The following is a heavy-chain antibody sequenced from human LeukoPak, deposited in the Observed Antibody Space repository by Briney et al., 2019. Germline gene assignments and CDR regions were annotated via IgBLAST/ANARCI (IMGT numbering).Heavy chain of an antibody. CDR1: GFTFSNYW. CDR2: IKEDGSEK. J-gene: IGHJ4*02. Sequence: GGSLRLSCVASGFTFSNYWMTWVRQAPGKGLEWVANIKEDGSEKNYADSVKGRYTISRDNAKNSLYLQMNSLRGEDTAVYYCARARYSDFWGQGTLVTVSS. CDR3: ARARYSDF. V-gene: IGHV3-7*01.